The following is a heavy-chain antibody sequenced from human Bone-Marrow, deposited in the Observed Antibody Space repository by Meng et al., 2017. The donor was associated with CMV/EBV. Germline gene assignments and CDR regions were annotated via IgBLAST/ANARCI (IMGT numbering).Heavy chain of an antibody. CDR1: GFTFSSYE. CDR3: ARDVTTLGYSGMDV. D-gene: IGHD4-11*01. V-gene: IGHV3-30*14. Sequence: GGSLRLSCAASGFTFSSYEMNWVRQAPGKGLEWVALIAYDGSIEYYADSVRGRFTISRDNSKNTLYVHMNSLRPEDTATYYCARDVTTLGYSGMDVWGQGTTVTVSS. J-gene: IGHJ6*02. CDR2: IAYDGSIE.